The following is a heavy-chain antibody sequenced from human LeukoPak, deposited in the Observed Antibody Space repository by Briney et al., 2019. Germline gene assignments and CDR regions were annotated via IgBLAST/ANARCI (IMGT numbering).Heavy chain of an antibody. Sequence: PSETLSLTCTVSGGSISSYYWSWIRQPPGKGLEWIGYIYYSGSTNYNPSLKSRVTISVDTSKGQFPLKLSSVTAADTAVYYCARDHSVGYPDYWGQGTLVTASS. CDR1: GGSISSYY. J-gene: IGHJ4*02. CDR3: ARDHSVGYPDY. V-gene: IGHV4-59*01. CDR2: IYYSGST. D-gene: IGHD1-26*01.